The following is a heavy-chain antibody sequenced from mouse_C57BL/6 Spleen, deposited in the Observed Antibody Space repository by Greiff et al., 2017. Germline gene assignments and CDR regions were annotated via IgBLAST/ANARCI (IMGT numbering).Heavy chain of an antibody. Sequence: QVQLQQPGAELVRPGSSVKLSCKASGYTFTSYWMHWVKQRPIQGLEWIGNIDPSDSDTHYNQKFKDKDTLPVANSSSTAYMQLSSLTSEDAAVYYCARGGVLAWFAYWGQGTLVTVSA. CDR3: ARGGVLAWFAY. V-gene: IGHV1-52*01. CDR1: GYTFTSYW. CDR2: IDPSDSDT. J-gene: IGHJ3*01.